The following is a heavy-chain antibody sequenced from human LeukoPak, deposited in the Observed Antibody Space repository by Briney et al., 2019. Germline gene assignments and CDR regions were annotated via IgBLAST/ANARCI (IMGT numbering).Heavy chain of an antibody. CDR3: AREGVLRRALYGDPPRSGKYFQH. V-gene: IGHV1-69*06. J-gene: IGHJ1*01. CDR2: IIPIFGTA. CDR1: GGTFSSYA. D-gene: IGHD4-17*01. Sequence: SVKVSCKSSGGTFSSYAFSWVRQAPGQGLEWMGGIIPIFGTANYAQKFQGRVTITADKSTSTTYMELSSLRSEDTAVYYCAREGVLRRALYGDPPRSGKYFQHWGQGTLVTVSS.